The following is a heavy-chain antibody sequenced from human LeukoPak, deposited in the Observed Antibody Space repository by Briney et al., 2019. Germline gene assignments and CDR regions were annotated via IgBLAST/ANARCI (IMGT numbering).Heavy chain of an antibody. CDR3: AKGKIRWDDFGGFDY. CDR2: ISYDGGNK. V-gene: IGHV3-30*18. CDR1: GFTFSSSG. Sequence: GGSLRLSCAASGFTFSSSGMHWVRQAPGKGLEWVAVISYDGGNKYYADSVKGRFAISRDNSKNTLYLQMNSLIPEDTAVYYCAKGKIRWDDFGGFDYWGQGTLVTVYS. D-gene: IGHD3-10*01. J-gene: IGHJ4*02.